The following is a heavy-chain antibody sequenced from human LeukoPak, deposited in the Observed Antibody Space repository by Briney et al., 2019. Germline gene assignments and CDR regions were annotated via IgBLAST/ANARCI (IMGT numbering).Heavy chain of an antibody. Sequence: GGSLRLSCAASGFTVITNDMTWVRQAPGKGLEWVSVLYSDGNTKYADSVQGRFTISRDNSKNTLYLEMNSLSPDDTAVYYCAKSYDSSGSVTGYDYWGQGTLVTVSS. CDR1: GFTVITND. D-gene: IGHD3-22*01. CDR2: LYSDGNT. V-gene: IGHV3-53*01. J-gene: IGHJ4*02. CDR3: AKSYDSSGSVTGYDY.